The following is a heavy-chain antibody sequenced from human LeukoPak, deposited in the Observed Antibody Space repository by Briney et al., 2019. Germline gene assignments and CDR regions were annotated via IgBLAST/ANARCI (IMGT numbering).Heavy chain of an antibody. Sequence: LGGSLRLSCAASGFTFSSYAMSWVRQAPGKGLEWVSAISGSGGNTYYADSVKGRFTMSRDNSKNTLYLQMNSLRAEDTAVYFCAKTVSGSHSYQGGDYWGQGTLVTVST. D-gene: IGHD3-16*02. J-gene: IGHJ4*02. CDR1: GFTFSSYA. V-gene: IGHV3-23*01. CDR2: ISGSGGNT. CDR3: AKTVSGSHSYQGGDY.